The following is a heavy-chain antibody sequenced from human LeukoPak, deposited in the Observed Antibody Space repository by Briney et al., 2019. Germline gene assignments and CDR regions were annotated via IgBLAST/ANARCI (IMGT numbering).Heavy chain of an antibody. CDR3: ARQHDSYFYYYVDV. Sequence: PSETLSLTCAVSGYSVNNGYYWVWIRQPPGKGLEWIGSLCHSDSVYYNTALQSRVSMSVDTSKNQFSLKLSFVTAADTAVYYCARQHDSYFYYYVDVWGSGTTVTVSS. CDR1: GYSVNNGYY. J-gene: IGHJ6*03. CDR2: LCHSDSV. V-gene: IGHV4-38-2*01.